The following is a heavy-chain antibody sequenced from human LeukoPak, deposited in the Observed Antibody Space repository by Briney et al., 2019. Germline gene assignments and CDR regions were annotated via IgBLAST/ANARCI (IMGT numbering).Heavy chain of an antibody. D-gene: IGHD2-2*01. J-gene: IGHJ4*02. V-gene: IGHV3-48*01. CDR1: GFTFSNYA. CDR2: ISSSSSTT. CDR3: AREVIRYCRSTSCW. Sequence: GRSLRLSCAASGFTFSNYAMSLVRQAPGEGREWVSYISSSSSTTYYADSVKCRFTISRDNTKNSLYLPMNSPRALATVDYYCAREVIRYCRSTSCWWGEGT.